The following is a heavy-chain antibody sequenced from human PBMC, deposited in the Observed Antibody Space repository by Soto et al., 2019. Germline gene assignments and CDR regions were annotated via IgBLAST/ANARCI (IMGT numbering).Heavy chain of an antibody. J-gene: IGHJ4*02. V-gene: IGHV4-39*07. CDR1: GGSISSSSYY. D-gene: IGHD2-21*02. Sequence: SETLSLTCTVSGGSISSSSYYWGWIRQPPGKGLEWIGSIYYSGSTYYNPSLKSRVTISVDTSKNHFSLKLSSVTAADTAVYYCASSPAPAYCGGDCYSPFDYWGQGTLVTVS. CDR2: IYYSGST. CDR3: ASSPAPAYCGGDCYSPFDY.